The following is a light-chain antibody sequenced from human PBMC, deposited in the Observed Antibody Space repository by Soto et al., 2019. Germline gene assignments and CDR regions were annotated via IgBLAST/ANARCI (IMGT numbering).Light chain of an antibody. J-gene: IGKJ1*01. V-gene: IGKV1-39*01. Sequence: DIQMTQSPSSLSASVGDRVTITCRASQSIISYLNWYHTKTGKAPKLLIYAASRLKSGVPSRFSGSGSGTDFTLTISSLQPEDFATYYCQKSYSTPKTFCKGNKVELK. CDR3: QKSYSTPKT. CDR1: QSIISY. CDR2: AAS.